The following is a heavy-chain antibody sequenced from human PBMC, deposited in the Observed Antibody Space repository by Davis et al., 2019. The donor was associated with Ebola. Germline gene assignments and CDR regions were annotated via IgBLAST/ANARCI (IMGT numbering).Heavy chain of an antibody. J-gene: IGHJ4*02. D-gene: IGHD2-21*02. CDR1: GGTFSSYA. Sequence: AASVKVSCKASGGTFSSYAINWVRQASGQGLEWMGWMNPYSGNTGYVEKFKGRVTMTGNPSINTAYMDLSSLTTDDTAVYYCTRGYSPKCRTGDCVNDFWGQGTLVTVSS. V-gene: IGHV1-8*02. CDR3: TRGYSPKCRTGDCVNDF. CDR2: MNPYSGNT.